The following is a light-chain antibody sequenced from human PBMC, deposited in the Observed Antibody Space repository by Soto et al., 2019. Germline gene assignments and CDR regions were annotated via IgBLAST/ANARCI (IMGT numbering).Light chain of an antibody. CDR1: QGLNSN. Sequence: ERVMTQSAGTLSVSPGERATLSCRASQGLNSNLAWYQQKPGQPPRLLIYGVSTRATGIPARFRGSGSGTEFTLTISSLQSEDFAVYYCQQYNNWPQTFGQGTKVDIK. J-gene: IGKJ1*01. V-gene: IGKV3-15*01. CDR3: QQYNNWPQT. CDR2: GVS.